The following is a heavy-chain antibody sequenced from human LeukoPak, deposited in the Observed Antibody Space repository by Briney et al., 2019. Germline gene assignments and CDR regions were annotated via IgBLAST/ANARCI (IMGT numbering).Heavy chain of an antibody. D-gene: IGHD5-24*01. V-gene: IGHV4-4*07. CDR1: GGSISSYY. Sequence: SETLSLTCTVSGGSISSYYWSWIRQPAGKGLEWVGRIYTSGSTNYNPSLKSRVTMSVDTSKNQFSLRMTSLTAADTAVYFCASGQMAKTPAESWGQGILVAVSS. J-gene: IGHJ1*01. CDR3: ASGQMAKTPAES. CDR2: IYTSGST.